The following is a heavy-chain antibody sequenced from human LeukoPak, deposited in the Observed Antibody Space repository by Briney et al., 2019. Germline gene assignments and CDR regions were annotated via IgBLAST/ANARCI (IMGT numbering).Heavy chain of an antibody. J-gene: IGHJ4*02. CDR2: INHSGST. CDR3: ARERRQWFGEPIFDY. D-gene: IGHD3-10*01. CDR1: GGSFSGYY. V-gene: IGHV4-34*01. Sequence: SETLSLTCAVYGGSFSGYYWSWIRQPPGKGLEWIGEINHSGSTNYNPSLKSRVTISVDTSKNQFSLKLSSVTAADTAVYYCARERRQWFGEPIFDYWGQGTLVTVSS.